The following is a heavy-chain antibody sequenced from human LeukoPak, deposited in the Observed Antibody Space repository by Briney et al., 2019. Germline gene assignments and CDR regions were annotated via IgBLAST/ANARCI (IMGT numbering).Heavy chain of an antibody. Sequence: GGSLRLSCAASGFTFSSYGMHWVRQAPGKGLEWVAVISYDGSNKYYADSVKGRFAISRDNSKNTLYLQMNSLRAEDTAVYYCAKGFGWFGELVLGDAFDIWGQGTMVTVSS. V-gene: IGHV3-30*18. D-gene: IGHD3-10*01. CDR2: ISYDGSNK. CDR3: AKGFGWFGELVLGDAFDI. CDR1: GFTFSSYG. J-gene: IGHJ3*02.